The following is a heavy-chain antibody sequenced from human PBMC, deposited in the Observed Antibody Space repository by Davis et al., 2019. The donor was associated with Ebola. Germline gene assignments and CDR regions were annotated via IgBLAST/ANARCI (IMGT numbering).Heavy chain of an antibody. D-gene: IGHD4-11*01. CDR1: GFTVSSNY. V-gene: IGHV3-74*01. J-gene: IGHJ5*01. CDR2: IETDGTTK. CDR3: ARGRPVTNNWFDS. Sequence: PGGSLRLSCAVSGFTVSSNYMSWVRQAPGKGLVWVSRIETDGTTKSYADSVKGRFTISRDNVNNILYLQMNGLRAEDTAMYYCARGRPVTNNWFDSWGQGTLVTVSS.